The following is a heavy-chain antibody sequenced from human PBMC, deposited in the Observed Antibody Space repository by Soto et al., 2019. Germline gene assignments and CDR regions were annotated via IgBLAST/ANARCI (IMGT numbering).Heavy chain of an antibody. CDR1: GGSISSSSYY. V-gene: IGHV4-39*01. D-gene: IGHD6-13*01. J-gene: IGHJ4*02. CDR3: ASPYSSSWPAPARIDY. CDR2: IYYSGST. Sequence: QLQLQESGPGLVKPSETLSLTCTVSGGSISSSSYYWGWIRQPPGKGLEWIGSIYYSGSTYYNPSLKSRVTISVDTSKNQFSLKLSSVTAADTAVYYCASPYSSSWPAPARIDYWGQGTLVTVSS.